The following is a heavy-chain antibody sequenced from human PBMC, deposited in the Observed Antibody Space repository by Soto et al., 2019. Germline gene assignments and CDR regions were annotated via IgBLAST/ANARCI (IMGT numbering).Heavy chain of an antibody. CDR2: ISWNSGSI. CDR1: GFTFDDYA. CDR3: AKEGGYSCSGGSCYRDAFDI. J-gene: IGHJ3*02. Sequence: GGSLRLSCAASGFTFDDYAMHWVRQAPGKGLEWVSGISWNSGSIGYADSVKGRFTISRDNAKNSLYLQMNSLRAEDTALYYCAKEGGYSCSGGSCYRDAFDIWGQGTMVTVSS. D-gene: IGHD2-15*01. V-gene: IGHV3-9*01.